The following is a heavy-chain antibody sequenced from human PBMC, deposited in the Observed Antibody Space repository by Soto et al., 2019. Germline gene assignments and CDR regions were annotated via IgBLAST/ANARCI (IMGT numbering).Heavy chain of an antibody. V-gene: IGHV5-51*01. J-gene: IGHJ3*02. D-gene: IGHD6-6*01. CDR2: IYPGDSDT. CDR3: ASGEYSSSYAFDI. Sequence: GESLKISCKGSGYSFTSYWIGWVRQMPGKGLEWKGIIYPGDSDTRYSPSFQGQVTISADKSISTAYLQWSSLKASDTAMYYCASGEYSSSYAFDIWGQGTMVTVSS. CDR1: GYSFTSYW.